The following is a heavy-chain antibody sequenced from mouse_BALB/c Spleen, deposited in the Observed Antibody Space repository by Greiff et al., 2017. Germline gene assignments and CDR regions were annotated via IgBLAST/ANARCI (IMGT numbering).Heavy chain of an antibody. CDR1: GYTFTSYY. CDR3: TRLDYGERLASVGFAY. D-gene: IGHD2-4*01. Sequence: QVQLQQPGAELVKPGASVKLSCKASGYTFTSYYMYWVKQRPGQGLEWIGGINPSNGGTNFNEKFKSKATLTVDKSSSTAYMQLSSLTSEDSAVYYYTRLDYGERLASVGFAYWGQGTLVTVSA. V-gene: IGHV1S81*02. CDR2: INPSNGGT. J-gene: IGHJ3*01.